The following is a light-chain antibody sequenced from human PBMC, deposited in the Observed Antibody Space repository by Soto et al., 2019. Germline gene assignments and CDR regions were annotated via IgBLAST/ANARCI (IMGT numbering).Light chain of an antibody. CDR2: DVS. CDR1: QNISNY. CDR3: QQYNRWPPIT. Sequence: ETVMTQSPATLSVSPGERATLSCRASQNISNYLIWYQQKPGQAPRLLIYDVSNRATGIPARFSGSGSGTEFTLTISSLQSEDFAVYYCQQYNRWPPITFGQGTRLEIK. J-gene: IGKJ5*01. V-gene: IGKV3D-15*01.